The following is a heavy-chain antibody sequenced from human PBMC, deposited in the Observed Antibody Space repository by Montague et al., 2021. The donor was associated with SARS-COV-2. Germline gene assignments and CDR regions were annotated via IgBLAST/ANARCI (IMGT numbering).Heavy chain of an antibody. V-gene: IGHV5-10-1*01. Sequence: QSGAEVKKPGESLRISCRGSGYDFTRYWISWVRQMPGKGLEWMGRINPADSQTNYSPSFQGQVTISVDKSITTAYLQWSSLKPSDTAIYYCARSQHCGSDCYFAYWGQGSLVTVSS. CDR1: GYDFTRYW. CDR3: ARSQHCGSDCYFAY. CDR2: INPADSQT. D-gene: IGHD2-21*02. J-gene: IGHJ4*02.